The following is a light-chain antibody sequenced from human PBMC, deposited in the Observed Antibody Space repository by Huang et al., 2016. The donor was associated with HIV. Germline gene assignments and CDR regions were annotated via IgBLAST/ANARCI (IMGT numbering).Light chain of an antibody. CDR3: QQRSNWPWT. J-gene: IGKJ1*01. V-gene: IGKV3-11*01. Sequence: EIVLTQSPATLSVSPGERATLSCRASQSVSSYLAWYQQKPGQAPRLLIYDASNRATGIPARFGGSGSGTDFTLTISSLEPEDFAVYYCQQRSNWPWTFGQGTKVEIK. CDR2: DAS. CDR1: QSVSSY.